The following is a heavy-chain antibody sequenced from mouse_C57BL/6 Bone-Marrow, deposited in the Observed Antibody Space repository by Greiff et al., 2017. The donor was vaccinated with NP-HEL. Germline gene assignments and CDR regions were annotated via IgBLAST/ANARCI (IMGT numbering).Heavy chain of an antibody. CDR3: ARHYYGSSLAWFAY. V-gene: IGHV2-9-1*01. CDR1: GFSLTSYA. CDR2: IWTGGGT. J-gene: IGHJ3*01. Sequence: VQLVESGPGLVAPSQSLSITCTVSGFSLTSYAISWVRQPPGKGLEWLGVIWTGGGTNYNSALKSRLSISKDKSKSQVFLKMNSLQTDDTARYYCARHYYGSSLAWFAYWGQGTLVTVSA. D-gene: IGHD1-1*01.